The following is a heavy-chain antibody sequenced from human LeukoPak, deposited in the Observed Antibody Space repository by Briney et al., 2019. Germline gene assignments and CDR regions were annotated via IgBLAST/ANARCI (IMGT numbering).Heavy chain of an antibody. D-gene: IGHD3-10*01. J-gene: IGHJ4*02. CDR3: AAYYYGSGSRYYFDY. V-gene: IGHV1-24*01. CDR2: FDPEDGET. Sequence: ASVTVSCKVSGYTLTELSMHWVRQAPGKGLEWMGGFDPEDGETIYAQKFQGRVTMTEDTSTDTAYMELSSLRSEDTAVYYCAAYYYGSGSRYYFDYWGQGTLVTVSS. CDR1: GYTLTELS.